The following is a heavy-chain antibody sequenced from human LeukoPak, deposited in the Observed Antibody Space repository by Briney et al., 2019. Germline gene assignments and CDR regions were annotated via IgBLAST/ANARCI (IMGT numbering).Heavy chain of an antibody. D-gene: IGHD3-10*01. CDR2: ISYDGINK. J-gene: IGHJ4*02. Sequence: GGSLRLSCAASGFTFSNYAMHWVRQAPGKGLEWVAVISYDGINKYYADSVKGRFTISRDNSKNTLYLQMNSLRAEDTAVYYCARDRQSLLYDYWGQGTLVTVSS. CDR1: GFTFSNYA. CDR3: ARDRQSLLYDY. V-gene: IGHV3-30*04.